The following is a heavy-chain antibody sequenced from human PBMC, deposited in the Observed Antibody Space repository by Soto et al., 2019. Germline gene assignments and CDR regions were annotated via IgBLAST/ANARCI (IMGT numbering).Heavy chain of an antibody. CDR1: GGTFSSYA. D-gene: IGHD3-10*01. CDR3: AVDLHGSGKKAYYYYGMDV. J-gene: IGHJ6*02. Sequence: QVQLVQSGAEVKKPGSSVKVSCKASGGTFSSYAISWVRQAPGQGLEWMGGIIPIFGTANYAQKFQGRVTITADESTSTAYMELSSLRSEDTAVYYCAVDLHGSGKKAYYYYGMDVWGQGTTVTVSS. V-gene: IGHV1-69*01. CDR2: IIPIFGTA.